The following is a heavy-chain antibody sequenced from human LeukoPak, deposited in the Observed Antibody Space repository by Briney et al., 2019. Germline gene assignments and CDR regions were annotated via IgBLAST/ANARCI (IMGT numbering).Heavy chain of an antibody. J-gene: IGHJ4*02. Sequence: ASVKVSCKASGYTFTGYYMHWVRQAPGQGLEWMGWINPNSGGTNYAQKFQGRVTMTRDTSISTAYMELSRLRSDDTAVYYCAALYDILTGYSDYWGQGTLVTVSS. CDR2: INPNSGGT. V-gene: IGHV1-2*02. D-gene: IGHD3-9*01. CDR1: GYTFTGYY. CDR3: AALYDILTGYSDY.